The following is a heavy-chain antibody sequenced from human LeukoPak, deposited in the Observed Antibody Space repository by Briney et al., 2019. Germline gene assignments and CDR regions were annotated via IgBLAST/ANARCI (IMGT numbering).Heavy chain of an antibody. CDR1: GGSISSYY. CDR3: ARGISSGWVFGNWFDP. CDR2: IYYSGST. D-gene: IGHD6-19*01. Sequence: SETLSLTCTASGGSISSYYWSWIRQPPGKGLEWIGYIYYSGSTNYNPSLKSRVTISVDTSKNQFSLKLSSVTAADTAVYYCARGISSGWVFGNWFDPWGQGTLVTVSS. V-gene: IGHV4-59*08. J-gene: IGHJ5*02.